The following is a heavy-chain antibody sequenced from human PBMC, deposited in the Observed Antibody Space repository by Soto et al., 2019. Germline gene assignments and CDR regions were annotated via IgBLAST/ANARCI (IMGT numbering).Heavy chain of an antibody. V-gene: IGHV1-3*01. Sequence: GASVKVSCKASGYTFTSYAMHWVRQAPGQRLEWMGWINAGNGNTKYSQKFQGRVTITRDTSVSTAYMELSSLRSEDTAVYYCASYEADILTGDYYYYGMDVWGQGTTVTVSS. D-gene: IGHD3-9*01. CDR3: ASYEADILTGDYYYYGMDV. J-gene: IGHJ6*02. CDR2: INAGNGNT. CDR1: GYTFTSYA.